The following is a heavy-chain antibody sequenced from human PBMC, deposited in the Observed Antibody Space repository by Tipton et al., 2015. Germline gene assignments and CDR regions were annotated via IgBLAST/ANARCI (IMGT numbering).Heavy chain of an antibody. CDR1: GYTFTSNY. J-gene: IGHJ4*02. V-gene: IGHV1-46*01. Sequence: QSGAEVKKPGASVKISCKASGYTFTSNYMYWVRQAPGQGLEWMAMINPSGGSTVYAQQFQGRLIMTRDTSTSTVYMELSSLRFEDTAVYYCARSISGSYFGYWSQGTLVTVSS. CDR2: INPSGGST. D-gene: IGHD1-26*01. CDR3: ARSISGSYFGY.